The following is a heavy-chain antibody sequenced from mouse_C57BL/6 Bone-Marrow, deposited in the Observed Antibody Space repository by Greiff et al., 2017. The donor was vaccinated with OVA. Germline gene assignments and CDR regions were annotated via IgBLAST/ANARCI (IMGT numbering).Heavy chain of an antibody. CDR1: GYTFTDYN. D-gene: IGHD1-1*01. CDR2: INPNNGGT. V-gene: IGHV1-22*01. Sequence: VQLKQSGPELAKPGASVKMSCKASGYTFTDYNMHWVKQSHGKSLEWIGYINPNNGGTSYNQKFKGKATLTVNKSSSTAYMELRSLTSEDSAVYYCASFVAGDYAMDYWGQGTSVTVSS. J-gene: IGHJ4*01. CDR3: ASFVAGDYAMDY.